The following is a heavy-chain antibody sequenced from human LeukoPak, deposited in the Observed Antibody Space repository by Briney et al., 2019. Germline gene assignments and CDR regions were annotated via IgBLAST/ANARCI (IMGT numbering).Heavy chain of an antibody. CDR3: AELGITMIGGV. CDR2: ISSSGSTI. D-gene: IGHD3-10*02. V-gene: IGHV3-48*04. CDR1: GFTFSTYG. J-gene: IGHJ6*04. Sequence: GGSLRLSCAASGFTFSTYGMHWVRQAPGKGLEWVSYISSSGSTIYYADSVKGRFTIPRDNAKNSLYLQMNSLRAEDTAVYYCAELGITMIGGVWGKGTTVTISS.